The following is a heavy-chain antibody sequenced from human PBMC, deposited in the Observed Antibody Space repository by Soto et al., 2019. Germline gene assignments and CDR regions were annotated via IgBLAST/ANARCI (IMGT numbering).Heavy chain of an antibody. Sequence: GASVKVSCKVSGYTLTELSMHWVRQAPGKGHEWKGGFDPEDGETIYAQKFQGRVTMTEDTSTDTAYMELSSLRSEDTAVYYCATAPYYDYQAVYYYGMDVWGQGTTVTVSS. CDR2: FDPEDGET. CDR1: GYTLTELS. D-gene: IGHD3-3*01. V-gene: IGHV1-24*01. CDR3: ATAPYYDYQAVYYYGMDV. J-gene: IGHJ6*02.